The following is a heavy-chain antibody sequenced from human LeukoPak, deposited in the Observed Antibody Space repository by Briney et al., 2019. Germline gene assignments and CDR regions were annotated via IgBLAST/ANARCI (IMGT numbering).Heavy chain of an antibody. CDR2: IYYTGST. CDR3: ARASLRWSLYYFDY. Sequence: PSQTLSLTCTVSGGSISSGDYYWSWIRQPPGKGLEWIGYIYYTGSTSYNPSLKSRLTISLDTSKNQFSPKLSSVTAADTAVYYCARASLRWSLYYFDYWGLGTLVTVSS. V-gene: IGHV4-30-4*01. CDR1: GGSISSGDYY. D-gene: IGHD4-23*01. J-gene: IGHJ4*02.